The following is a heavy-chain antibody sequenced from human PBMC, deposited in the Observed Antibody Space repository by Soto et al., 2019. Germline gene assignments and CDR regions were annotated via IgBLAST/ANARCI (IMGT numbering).Heavy chain of an antibody. J-gene: IGHJ5*02. CDR3: VKYYYDSSALNWFDP. D-gene: IGHD3-22*01. Sequence: SETLSLTCTVSGASITSDDFYCSWIRQHPGKGLEWIGYMYHSGNTYYNPSLRGRLTMSLETSKTQFSLKLTSVTAADTAVYYCVKYYYDSSALNWFDPWGQGTMVTVSS. CDR2: MYHSGNT. CDR1: GASITSDDFY. V-gene: IGHV4-31*03.